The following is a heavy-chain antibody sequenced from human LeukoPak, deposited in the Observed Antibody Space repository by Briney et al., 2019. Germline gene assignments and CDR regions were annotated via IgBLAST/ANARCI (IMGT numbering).Heavy chain of an antibody. CDR2: IYYSGST. CDR3: ASSKSVWGSYRPTYFDY. V-gene: IGHV4-39*01. J-gene: IGHJ4*02. CDR1: GGSISSSSYY. D-gene: IGHD3-16*02. Sequence: SETLSLTCTVSGGSISSSSYYWGWIRQPPGKGLEWIGSIYYSGSTYYNPSLKSRVTISVDTSKNQFSLKLSSVTAADTAVYYCASSKSVWGSYRPTYFDYWGQGTLVTVSS.